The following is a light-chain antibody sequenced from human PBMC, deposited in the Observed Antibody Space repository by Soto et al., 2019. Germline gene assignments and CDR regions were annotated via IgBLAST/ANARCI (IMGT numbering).Light chain of an antibody. V-gene: IGKV1-5*03. J-gene: IGKJ4*01. CDR3: QQLNSYPLT. Sequence: DIQMTQSPSTLSASVGDRVTITCRASQSITGWLAWFQQKPGKAPKLLISKASNLESGVPSRFSGTGSGTEFTMTISGLQPDDFANHYCQQLNSYPLTFGGGTKVDTK. CDR2: KAS. CDR1: QSITGW.